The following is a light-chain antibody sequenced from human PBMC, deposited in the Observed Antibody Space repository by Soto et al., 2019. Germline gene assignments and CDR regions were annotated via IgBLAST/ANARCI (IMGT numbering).Light chain of an antibody. V-gene: IGKV2-30*02. CDR2: EVS. CDR1: YGPIHSDGDAY. CDR3: MQGTNWPCT. Sequence: EVVMTQAPLSLPVTLGQPASISCRSSYGPIHSDGDAYLNGFQERPGQAPRRLIYEVSNRDSGVPDRISSSGSGTDFTLNISRVEAEDVGIYYCMQGTNWPCTLGKGTEVAIK. J-gene: IGKJ1*01.